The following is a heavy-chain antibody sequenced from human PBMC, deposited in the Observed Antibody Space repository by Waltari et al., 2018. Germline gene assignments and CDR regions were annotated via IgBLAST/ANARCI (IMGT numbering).Heavy chain of an antibody. V-gene: IGHV3-30*01. Sequence: QVQLVESGGGVVQPGRSLRLSCAASGFTFSSYAMHWVRQAPGKGLEWVAVISYDGSNKYYADSVKGRFTISRDNSKNTLYLQMNSLRAEDTAVYYCARPGYCSGGSCYGAEDYYGMDVWGQGTTVTVSS. CDR2: ISYDGSNK. J-gene: IGHJ6*02. CDR1: GFTFSSYA. CDR3: ARPGYCSGGSCYGAEDYYGMDV. D-gene: IGHD2-15*01.